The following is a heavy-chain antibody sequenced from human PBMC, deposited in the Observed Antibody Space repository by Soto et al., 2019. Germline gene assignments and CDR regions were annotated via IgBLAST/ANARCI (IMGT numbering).Heavy chain of an antibody. CDR2: ISYDGSQE. D-gene: IGHD6-19*01. J-gene: IGHJ5*02. CDR1: GFSLSNCG. CDR3: AKDLYNSGWYNYFDP. V-gene: IGHV3-30*18. Sequence: QVQLVESGGGVVQPGRSLILSCAASGFSLSNCGMHWVRQAPGKGLEWVAMISYDGSQEHFIDSVKGRFTISRDNSKNTLYLQMNSLRPEDTAVYYCAKDLYNSGWYNYFDPWGQGTRVTVSS.